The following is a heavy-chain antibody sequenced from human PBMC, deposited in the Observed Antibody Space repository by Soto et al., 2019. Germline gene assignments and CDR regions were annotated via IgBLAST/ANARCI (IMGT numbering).Heavy chain of an antibody. J-gene: IGHJ4*02. CDR2: ISGSGGST. Sequence: GGSLRLSCAASGFTFSSYAMSWVRQAPGKGLEWVSAISGSGGSTYYTDSVKGRFTISRDNSKNTLYLQMNSLRAEDTAVYYSAKDAYGEAFSYSDYWGQGTLVTVSS. CDR3: AKDAYGEAFSYSDY. V-gene: IGHV3-23*01. CDR1: GFTFSSYA. D-gene: IGHD4-17*01.